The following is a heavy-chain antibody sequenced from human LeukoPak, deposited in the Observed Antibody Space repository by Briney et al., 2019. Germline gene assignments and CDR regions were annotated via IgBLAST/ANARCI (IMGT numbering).Heavy chain of an antibody. CDR2: ISGSGGST. CDR3: AKAAGDSSSWSSVGRIFDY. CDR1: GFTFSSYA. D-gene: IGHD6-13*01. Sequence: GGSLRLSCAASGFTFSSYAMSWVRQAPGKGLEWVSAISGSGGSTYYADSVKGRFTISRDNSTNTLYLQMNSLRAEDTAVYYCAKAAGDSSSWSSVGRIFDYWGQGTLVTVSS. V-gene: IGHV3-23*01. J-gene: IGHJ4*02.